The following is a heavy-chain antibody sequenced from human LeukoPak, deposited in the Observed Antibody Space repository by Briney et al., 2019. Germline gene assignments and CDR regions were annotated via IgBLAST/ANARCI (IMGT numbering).Heavy chain of an antibody. Sequence: GGSLRLSCAASGFTFNSYAMSWVRQAPGKGLEWVSAISGSGGSTYYADSVKGRFTISRDNSKNTLYLQMNSLRAEDTAVYYCAKSPSIAVAGGCGSWGQGTLVTVSS. V-gene: IGHV3-23*01. D-gene: IGHD6-19*01. CDR1: GFTFNSYA. CDR2: ISGSGGST. J-gene: IGHJ5*02. CDR3: AKSPSIAVAGGCGS.